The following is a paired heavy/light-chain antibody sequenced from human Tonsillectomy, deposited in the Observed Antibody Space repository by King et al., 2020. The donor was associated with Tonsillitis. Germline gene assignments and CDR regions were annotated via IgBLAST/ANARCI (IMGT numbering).Light chain of an antibody. Sequence: QSVLTQPPSASGTPGQRVTISCSGSSSNIGSNYVYWYQQLPGTAPKLLIYRNNQRPSGVPDRFSGSKSGTSASLAISGLRSEDEADYYCAAWDDSLSGSWVFGGGTKLTVL. CDR1: SSNIGSNY. J-gene: IGLJ3*02. CDR3: AAWDDSLSGSWV. V-gene: IGLV1-47*01. CDR2: RNN.
Heavy chain of an antibody. V-gene: IGHV3-30*02. CDR1: GFTFSSYG. Sequence: QVQLVESGGGVVQPGGSLRLSCAASGFTFSSYGMHWVRQAPGKGLEWVAFIRYDGSNKYYADSVKGRFTISRDNSKNTLYLQMNSLRAEDTAVYYCAKVMVVFGVVGRPWSPYGMDVWGQGTTVTVSS. CDR3: AKVMVVFGVVGRPWSPYGMDV. CDR2: IRYDGSNK. D-gene: IGHD3-3*01. J-gene: IGHJ6*02.